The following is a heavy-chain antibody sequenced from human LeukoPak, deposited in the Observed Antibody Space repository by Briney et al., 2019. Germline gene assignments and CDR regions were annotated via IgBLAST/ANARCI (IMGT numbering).Heavy chain of an antibody. CDR1: GFTFSTYW. Sequence: GGSLRLSCAPSGFTFSTYWMHWVREVPGKGLVWVSHINSDGSSTEYADSVKGRFTISRDNAKNTLYMQMNSLRAEDTAVYYCASGAYYHDYWGQGTLVTVCS. J-gene: IGHJ4*02. D-gene: IGHD3-22*01. V-gene: IGHV3-74*03. CDR2: INSDGSST. CDR3: ASGAYYHDY.